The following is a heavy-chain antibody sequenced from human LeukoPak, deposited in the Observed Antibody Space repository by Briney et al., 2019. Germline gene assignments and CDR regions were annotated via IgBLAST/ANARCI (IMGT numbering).Heavy chain of an antibody. J-gene: IGHJ4*02. V-gene: IGHV3-23*01. D-gene: IGHD3-3*01. CDR2: ISGSGGST. Sequence: PGGSLRLSCAASGFTFSSYAMTWVRQAPGKGLEWVSTISGSGGSTYYADSVKGRFTISRDNSKNALYLQMNSLRAEDTAVYYCAKGQTSYDFWSALYYWGQGTLVTVSS. CDR3: AKGQTSYDFWSALYY. CDR1: GFTFSSYA.